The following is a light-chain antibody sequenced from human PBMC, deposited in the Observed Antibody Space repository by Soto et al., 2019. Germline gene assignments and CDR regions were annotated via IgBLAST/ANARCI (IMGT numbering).Light chain of an antibody. CDR3: QQYGISPLT. J-gene: IGKJ1*01. CDR2: GAS. Sequence: EIALTQSPGTLSLSPGERATLSCRASQSVSSGYFAWYQQKPGQAPRLLIYGASSRATGIPERFSGSGSGTDFTLTISRLETEDFAVYYCQQYGISPLTFGQGTKVEIK. V-gene: IGKV3-20*01. CDR1: QSVSSGY.